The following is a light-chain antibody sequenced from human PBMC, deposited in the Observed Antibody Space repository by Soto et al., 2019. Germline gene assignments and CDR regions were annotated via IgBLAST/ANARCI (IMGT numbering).Light chain of an antibody. J-gene: IGKJ3*01. CDR1: QGIGNF. CDR2: AAS. CDR3: QKYNCAPFT. V-gene: IGKV1-27*01. Sequence: DIQMTQSPSSLSASVGDRVTITCRASQGIGNFLAWYQQKPGKGPKLLIYAASTLPSGVPSRFSGSGSGTDFTLTISILQTEDVATYYCQKYNCAPFTFGPGTKVDIQ.